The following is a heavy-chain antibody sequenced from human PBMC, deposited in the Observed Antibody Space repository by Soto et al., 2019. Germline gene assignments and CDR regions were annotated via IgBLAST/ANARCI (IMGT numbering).Heavy chain of an antibody. CDR3: ARDLFSSSWYVFYYYYYGMDV. CDR2: INPNSGGT. D-gene: IGHD6-13*01. Sequence: ASVKVSCKVSGYTFTGYYMHWVRQAPGQGLEWMGWINPNSGGTNYAQKFQGRVTMTRDTSIITAYMELSRLRSDDTAVYYCARDLFSSSWYVFYYYYYGMDVWGQGTTVTVSS. CDR1: GYTFTGYY. V-gene: IGHV1-2*02. J-gene: IGHJ6*02.